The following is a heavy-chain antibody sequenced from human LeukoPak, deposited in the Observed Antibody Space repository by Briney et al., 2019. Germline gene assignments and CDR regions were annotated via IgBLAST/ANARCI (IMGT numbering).Heavy chain of an antibody. J-gene: IGHJ6*03. D-gene: IGHD5-18*01. CDR3: ARRVTIYYYMDV. V-gene: IGHV4-34*01. CDR2: INHRGST. Sequence: SETLSLTCAVYSRSLSGYDGSWIRQSPGKGLEWIGEINHRGSTNYTPPLKSRVTISVDTSKNKFSLKMNSLTAADTAVYYCARRVTIYYYMDVWGKGTTVSVSS. CDR1: SRSLSGYD.